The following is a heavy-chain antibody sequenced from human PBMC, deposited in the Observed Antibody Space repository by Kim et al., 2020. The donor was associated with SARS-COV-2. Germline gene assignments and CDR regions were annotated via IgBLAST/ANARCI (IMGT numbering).Heavy chain of an antibody. Sequence: TIYYADCVKRRFTISRDNDKNSLYLQMNSLRAEETAVYYCARHIAAALDYWGQGSLVTVS. D-gene: IGHD6-13*01. J-gene: IGHJ4*02. V-gene: IGHV3-48*04. CDR3: ARHIAAALDY. CDR2: TI.